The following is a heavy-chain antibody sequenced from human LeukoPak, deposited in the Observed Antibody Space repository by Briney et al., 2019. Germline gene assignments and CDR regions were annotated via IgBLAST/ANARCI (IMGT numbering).Heavy chain of an antibody. V-gene: IGHV4-59*08. J-gene: IGHJ3*02. Sequence: SETLSLTCTVSGGSISSYYWSWIRQPPGKGLEWIGYIYYSGSTNYNPSLKSRVTISVDTSKNQFSLKLSSVTAADTAVYHCARLKSSSWPDAFDIWGQGTMVTVSS. CDR1: GGSISSYY. D-gene: IGHD6-13*01. CDR3: ARLKSSSWPDAFDI. CDR2: IYYSGST.